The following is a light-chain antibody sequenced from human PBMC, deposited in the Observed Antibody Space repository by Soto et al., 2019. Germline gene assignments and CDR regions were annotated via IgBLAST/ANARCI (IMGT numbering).Light chain of an antibody. CDR2: EVS. Sequence: QPASVSGSPGQSITISCTGTSSDVGSYNLVSWYQQHPGKAPKLMIYEVSKRPSGVSNRFSGSKSGNTASLTISGLQAEDEADYYCCSYAGTPTRVVFGGGTKVTVL. CDR1: SSDVGSYNL. V-gene: IGLV2-23*02. CDR3: CSYAGTPTRVV. J-gene: IGLJ2*01.